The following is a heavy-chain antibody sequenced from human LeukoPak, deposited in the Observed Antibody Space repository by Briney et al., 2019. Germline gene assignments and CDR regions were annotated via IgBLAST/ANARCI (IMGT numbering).Heavy chain of an antibody. CDR2: INHSGST. CDR1: GGSFSGYY. V-gene: IGHV4-34*01. CDR3: ARGFYGPRQL. D-gene: IGHD5-18*01. Sequence: SETLSLTCAVYGGSFSGYYWSWIRQPPGKGLEWIGEINHSGSTNYNPSLKSRVTISVDTSKNQFSLKLSSVTAADTAVYYCARGFYGPRQLWGEGTPVTVSS. J-gene: IGHJ4*02.